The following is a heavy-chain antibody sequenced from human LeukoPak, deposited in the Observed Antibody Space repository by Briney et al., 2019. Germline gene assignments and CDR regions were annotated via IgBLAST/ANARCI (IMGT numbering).Heavy chain of an antibody. Sequence: PSETLSLTCAVYGGSFSGYYWSWIRQPPGKGLEWIGEINQSGSTNYNPSLKSRVTISVDTSKNQFSLKLSSVTAADTAVYYCARSPGSGSYSRPSPTIPFDPWGQGTLVTVSS. CDR3: ARSPGSGSYSRPSPTIPFDP. V-gene: IGHV4-34*01. D-gene: IGHD3-10*01. CDR1: GGSFSGYY. J-gene: IGHJ5*02. CDR2: INQSGST.